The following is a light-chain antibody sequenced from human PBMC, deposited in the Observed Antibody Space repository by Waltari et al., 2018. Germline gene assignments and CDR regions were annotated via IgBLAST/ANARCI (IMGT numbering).Light chain of an antibody. CDR2: GAS. CDR3: QHYLRLPVT. CDR1: QHVTRA. V-gene: IGKV3-20*01. J-gene: IGKJ1*01. Sequence: EIVLTQSPGTLSLSPGESDSLSCRTSQHVTRALAWSQQKPGQARRLLIYGASNRATGIPDRFSGSGSGTDFSLTISSLEPEDFAVYYCQHYLRLPVTFGQGTKVEVK.